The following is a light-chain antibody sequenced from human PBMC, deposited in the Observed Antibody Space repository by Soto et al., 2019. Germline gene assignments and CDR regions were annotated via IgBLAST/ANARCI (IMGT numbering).Light chain of an antibody. V-gene: IGKV1-5*01. CDR2: AAS. Sequence: DIHMTQSPSTLSASVGHRFTITCRGRRRISSWLAWYQQKPGHAPQLPIYAASTLESGAPSRFSGTGSGTEFTLTISSLQPDDFSTYHCQQYNSRFGQGTKVDIK. CDR3: QQYNSR. CDR1: RRISSW. J-gene: IGKJ1*01.